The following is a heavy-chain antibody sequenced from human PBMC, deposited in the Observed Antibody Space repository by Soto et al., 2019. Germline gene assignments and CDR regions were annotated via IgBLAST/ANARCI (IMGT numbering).Heavy chain of an antibody. Sequence: EVQLLESGGGLVQPGGSLRLSCAASGFTFSSYAMSWVRQTPGKGLEWVSAIGGGGRSTYYADSVKGRFTISRDNSKNTLFLQMNSLRAEDTAIYYCAKPNGSAHIPDYWGQGTLVTVSS. CDR3: AKPNGSAHIPDY. V-gene: IGHV3-23*01. CDR1: GFTFSSYA. J-gene: IGHJ4*02. CDR2: IGGGGRST. D-gene: IGHD1-26*01.